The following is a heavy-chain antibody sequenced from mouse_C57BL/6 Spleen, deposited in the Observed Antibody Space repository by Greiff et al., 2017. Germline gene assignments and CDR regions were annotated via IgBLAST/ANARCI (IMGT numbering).Heavy chain of an antibody. D-gene: IGHD1-1*01. Sequence: LQQSGAELVRPGASVKMSCKASGYTFTSYNMHWVKQTPRQGLEWIGAIYPGNGDTSYNQKFKGKATLTVDKSSSTAYMQLSSLTSEDSAVYFCARGIYYCDSKGAMYYWGQGASVTVSS. CDR2: IYPGNGDT. CDR1: GYTFTSYN. V-gene: IGHV1-12*01. CDR3: ARGIYYCDSKGAMYY. J-gene: IGHJ4*01.